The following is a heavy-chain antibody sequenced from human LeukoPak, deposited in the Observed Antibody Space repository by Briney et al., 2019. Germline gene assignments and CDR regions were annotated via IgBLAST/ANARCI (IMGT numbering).Heavy chain of an antibody. CDR2: IYTSGST. Sequence: SETLSLTCTVSGGSISSYYWSWIRQPAGKGLEWIGRIYTSGSTNYNPSLKSRVTISVDTSKNQFSLKLSSVTAADTAVYYCARERGTGYYYYYGMDVWGKGTTVTVSS. J-gene: IGHJ6*04. CDR3: ARERGTGYYYYYGMDV. V-gene: IGHV4-4*07. CDR1: GGSISSYY. D-gene: IGHD1-14*01.